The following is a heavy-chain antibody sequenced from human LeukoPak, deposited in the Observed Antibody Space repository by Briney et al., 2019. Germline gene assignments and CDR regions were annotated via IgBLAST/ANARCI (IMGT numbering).Heavy chain of an antibody. V-gene: IGHV3-30-3*01. CDR3: ARVEAGEHPYYFDY. D-gene: IGHD3-10*01. CDR1: GFTFSNYA. Sequence: GRSLRLSCAASGFTFSNYAMHWVRQAPGKGLEWVAVISYDGSNKYYADSVKGRFTISRDNSKNTLYLQMNSLRAEDTAVYYCARVEAGEHPYYFDYWGQGTLVTVSS. J-gene: IGHJ4*02. CDR2: ISYDGSNK.